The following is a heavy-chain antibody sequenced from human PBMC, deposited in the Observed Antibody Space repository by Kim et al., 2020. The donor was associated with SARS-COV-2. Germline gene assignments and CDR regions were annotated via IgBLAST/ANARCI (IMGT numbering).Heavy chain of an antibody. CDR2: ISWNSGSI. D-gene: IGHD3-22*01. CDR3: AKGLIYDSSGYLYYFDY. CDR1: GFTFDDYA. J-gene: IGHJ4*01. Sequence: GGSLRLSCAASGFTFDDYAMHWVRQAPGKGLEWVSGISWNSGSIGYADSVKGRFTISRDNAKNSLYLQMNSLRAEDTALYYCAKGLIYDSSGYLYYFDY. V-gene: IGHV3-9*01.